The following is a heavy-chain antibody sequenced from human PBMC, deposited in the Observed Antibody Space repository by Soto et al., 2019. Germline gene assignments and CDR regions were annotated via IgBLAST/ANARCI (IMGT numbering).Heavy chain of an antibody. CDR2: ISYNGDNT. D-gene: IGHD1-20*01. V-gene: IGHV3-23*01. J-gene: IGHJ4*02. CDR1: GFTFNTYA. CDR3: AKVVPHITSLILPGDF. Sequence: GGSLRLSCAASGFTFNTYAMTWVRQAPGKGLEWVSGISYNGDNTYYADSVKGRLTISRDNSKNTLSLQMNSLRAEDTAVYYCAKVVPHITSLILPGDFWGQGTLVTVSS.